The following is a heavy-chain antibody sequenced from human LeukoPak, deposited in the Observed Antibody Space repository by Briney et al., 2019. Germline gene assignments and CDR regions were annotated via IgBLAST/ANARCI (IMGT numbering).Heavy chain of an antibody. D-gene: IGHD3-16*01. Sequence: ASVKVSCKASGYTFTSYYMHWVRQAPGQGLEWMGIINPSGGSTSYAQKFQGRVTMTRDMSTSTVYMELSSLRSEDTAVYYCAYYEARYDAFDIWGQGTMVTVSS. CDR1: GYTFTSYY. J-gene: IGHJ3*02. V-gene: IGHV1-46*01. CDR3: AYYEARYDAFDI. CDR2: INPSGGST.